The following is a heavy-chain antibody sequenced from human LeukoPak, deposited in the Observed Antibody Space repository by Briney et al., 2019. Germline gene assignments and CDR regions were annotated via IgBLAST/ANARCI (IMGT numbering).Heavy chain of an antibody. CDR2: INPDGGNT. J-gene: IGHJ3*01. CDR1: EYTLTNYY. CDR3: ARIRDGYNDAYDL. Sequence: ASVKVSCKASEYTLTNYYMHWVRQAPGQVLEWMGLINPDGGNTNYAQNFQGRVTLTRDTSTSTVYMELSSLRSEDTAIYYCARIRDGYNDAYDLWGQGTVVTVPS. D-gene: IGHD5-24*01. V-gene: IGHV1-46*01.